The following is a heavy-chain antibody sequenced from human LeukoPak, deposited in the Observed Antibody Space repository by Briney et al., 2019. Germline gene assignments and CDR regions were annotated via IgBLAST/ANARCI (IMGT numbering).Heavy chain of an antibody. V-gene: IGHV3-48*03. CDR2: TSGSGGTT. D-gene: IGHD4-23*01. CDR1: GFSFFTYE. Sequence: GGSLRLSCVASGFSFFTYEMNWVRQAPGKGLEWVAHTSGSGGTTDYADSVRGRFTISRDNAKNSLYLQMSSLRAEDTAVYFCARLRNVVNVHWGFFDTWGQGAMVTVSS. J-gene: IGHJ4*02. CDR3: ARLRNVVNVHWGFFDT.